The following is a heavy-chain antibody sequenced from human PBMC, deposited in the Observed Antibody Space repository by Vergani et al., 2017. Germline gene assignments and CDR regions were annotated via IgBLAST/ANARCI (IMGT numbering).Heavy chain of an antibody. V-gene: IGHV3-23*04. J-gene: IGHJ6*02. CDR3: ARDPGAIHYYGMDV. CDR1: GFTFSSYA. D-gene: IGHD2-2*01. CDR2: ISGSGGST. Sequence: VQLVESGGGVVQPGRSLRLSCAASGFTFSSYAMSWVRQAPGKGLEWVSAISGSGGSTYYADSVKGRFTISRDNSKNTLYLQMNSLRAEDTAVYYCARDPGAIHYYGMDVWGQGTTVTVSS.